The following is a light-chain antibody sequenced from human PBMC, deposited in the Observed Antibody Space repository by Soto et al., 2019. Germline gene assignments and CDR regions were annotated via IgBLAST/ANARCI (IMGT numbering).Light chain of an antibody. Sequence: EIVLTQSPGTLSLSPGERATLSCRASQSVSSSYLAWYQQKPGQAPRLLIYGASSRATGIPDRFSGSGSGTDFTLTISRLEPEDFAVYYCQQYGSSHPSLTFVGGTKVEIK. CDR1: QSVSSSY. V-gene: IGKV3-20*01. CDR2: GAS. J-gene: IGKJ4*01. CDR3: QQYGSSHPSLT.